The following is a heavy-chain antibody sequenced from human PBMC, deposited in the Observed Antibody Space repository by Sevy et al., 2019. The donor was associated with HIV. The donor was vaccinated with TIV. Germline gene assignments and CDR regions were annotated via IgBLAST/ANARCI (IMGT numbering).Heavy chain of an antibody. CDR2: INPNSGVT. CDR1: GYTFTGYY. D-gene: IGHD3-10*01. CDR3: ARVGQYGSGSYLTY. V-gene: IGHV1-2*02. Sequence: ASVKVSCKASGYTFTGYYIHWVRQAPGQGLELMGWINPNSGVTNYAQKFQGRVTMTRDTSISTAYMELSRLRSDDTAVFYCARVGQYGSGSYLTYWGQGTLVTVSS. J-gene: IGHJ4*02.